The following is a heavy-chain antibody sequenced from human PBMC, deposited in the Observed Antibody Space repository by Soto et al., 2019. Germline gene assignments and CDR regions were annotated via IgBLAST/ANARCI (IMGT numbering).Heavy chain of an antibody. CDR3: ARVPVLEYSGYGRIDY. V-gene: IGHV1-18*01. Sequence: ASVKVSCKASGYTFTSYGISWVRQAPGQGLEWMGWISAYNGNTNYAQKLLGRVTMTTDTSTSTAYMELRSLRSDDTAVYYCARVPVLEYSGYGRIDYWGQGTLVTVSS. CDR2: ISAYNGNT. J-gene: IGHJ4*02. CDR1: GYTFTSYG. D-gene: IGHD5-12*01.